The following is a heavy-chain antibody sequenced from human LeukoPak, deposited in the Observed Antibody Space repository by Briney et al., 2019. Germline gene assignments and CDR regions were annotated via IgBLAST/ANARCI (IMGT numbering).Heavy chain of an antibody. CDR3: ATYRQVLLPFES. D-gene: IGHD2-8*02. J-gene: IGHJ4*02. CDR1: GFTFSTFA. CDR2: IFPSGGEI. V-gene: IGHV3-23*01. Sequence: PGGSLRLSCVASGFTFSTFAMIWVRQPPGEGLEWVSGIFPSGGEIHYADSVRGRFTISRDNSKSTLSLQMNSLRVEDTAIYYCATYRQVLLPFESWGQGTLVTVSS.